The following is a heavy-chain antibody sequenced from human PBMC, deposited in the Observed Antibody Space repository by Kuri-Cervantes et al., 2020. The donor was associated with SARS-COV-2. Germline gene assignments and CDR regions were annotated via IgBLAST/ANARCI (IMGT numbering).Heavy chain of an antibody. V-gene: IGHV4-39*01. J-gene: IGHJ4*02. CDR2: IYYSGST. D-gene: IGHD6-19*01. CDR1: GGSISSSSYY. CDR3: ARTNKQWRGYFDY. Sequence: SETLSLTCTVSGGSISSSSYYWGWIRQPPGKGLEWIGSIYYSGSTYYNPSLKSRVTISVDTSKNQFSLKLSSATAADTAVYYCARTNKQWRGYFDYWGQGTLVTVSS.